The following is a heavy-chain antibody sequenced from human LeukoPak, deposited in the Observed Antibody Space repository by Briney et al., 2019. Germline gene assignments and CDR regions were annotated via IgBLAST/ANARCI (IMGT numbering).Heavy chain of an antibody. CDR3: ARMGTSGYYSHFDY. J-gene: IGHJ4*02. V-gene: IGHV5-10-1*01. CDR1: GYIFTSYW. Sequence: GESLKISCKGSGYIFTSYWINWVRQMPGKGPEWMGLIDPSDSYTNYSPSFQGHVTISADKSISTAYLQWSSLKASDTAIYYCARMGTSGYYSHFDYWGQGTLVTVSS. D-gene: IGHD3-22*01. CDR2: IDPSDSYT.